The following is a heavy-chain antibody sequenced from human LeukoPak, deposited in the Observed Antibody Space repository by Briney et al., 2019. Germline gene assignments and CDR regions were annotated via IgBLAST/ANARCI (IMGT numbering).Heavy chain of an antibody. CDR2: IYYSGAT. Sequence: PSETLSLTCTVSGASISSSSYYWGWIRQPPGKGLEWIGSIYYSGATYYNPSLKSRVTISVDTSKNQFPLKLSSVTAADTAVYYCARIVVVEEPLLDYWGQGTLVTVSS. CDR3: ARIVVVEEPLLDY. D-gene: IGHD3-22*01. CDR1: GASISSSSYY. J-gene: IGHJ4*02. V-gene: IGHV4-39*01.